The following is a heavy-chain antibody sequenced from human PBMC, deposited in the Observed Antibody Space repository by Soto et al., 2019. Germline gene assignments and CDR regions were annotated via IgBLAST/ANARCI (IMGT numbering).Heavy chain of an antibody. Sequence: PGGSLRLSCAASGFTFSSYAMSWVRQAPGKGLEWVSAISGSGGSTYYADSVKGRFTISRDNSKNTLYLQMNSLRAEDTAVYYCAKDLSEGCSGRSCSVNWFDPWGQGTLVTVSS. D-gene: IGHD2-15*01. V-gene: IGHV3-23*01. CDR3: AKDLSEGCSGRSCSVNWFDP. CDR1: GFTFSSYA. J-gene: IGHJ5*02. CDR2: ISGSGGST.